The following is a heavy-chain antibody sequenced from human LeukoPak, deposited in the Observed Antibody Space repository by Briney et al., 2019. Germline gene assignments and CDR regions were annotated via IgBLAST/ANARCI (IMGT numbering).Heavy chain of an antibody. Sequence: ASVKVSCKVSGYTLTELSIHLVRQAPGKGLEWMGGFDPEDGETIYAQKFQGRVTMTEDTSTDTAYMELSSLRSEDTAVYYCATPLLGVLYFDGKYTFDYWGQGTLVTVSS. D-gene: IGHD3-9*01. J-gene: IGHJ4*02. CDR2: FDPEDGET. V-gene: IGHV1-24*01. CDR3: ATPLLGVLYFDGKYTFDY. CDR1: GYTLTELS.